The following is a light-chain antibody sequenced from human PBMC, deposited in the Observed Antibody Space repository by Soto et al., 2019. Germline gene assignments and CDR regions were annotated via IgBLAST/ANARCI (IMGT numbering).Light chain of an antibody. CDR2: LTS. Sequence: EIVLTQSPATLSAFPGDRVTLSCGASQALNTRLAWYQHKPGQAPRLLIYLTSNRAAGVPARFSAWGSETDFTLTISDVEPEDFAVYYCHQRQSWPRTFGQGTRWISN. CDR1: QALNTR. V-gene: IGKV3-11*01. CDR3: HQRQSWPRT. J-gene: IGKJ1*01.